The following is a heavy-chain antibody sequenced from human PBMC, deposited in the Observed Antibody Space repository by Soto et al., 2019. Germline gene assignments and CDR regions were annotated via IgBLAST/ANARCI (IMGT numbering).Heavy chain of an antibody. CDR3: ARPANGTVFDY. D-gene: IGHD1-7*01. CDR2: IYYSGST. J-gene: IGHJ4*02. V-gene: IGHV4-39*01. CDR1: AGSISSSSYY. Sequence: SETLSLTCTVSAGSISSSSYYWGWIRQPPGKGLEWIGSIYYSGSTYYNPSLKSRVTISVDTSKNQFSLKLSSVTAADTAVYYCARPANGTVFDYWGQGTLVTVSS.